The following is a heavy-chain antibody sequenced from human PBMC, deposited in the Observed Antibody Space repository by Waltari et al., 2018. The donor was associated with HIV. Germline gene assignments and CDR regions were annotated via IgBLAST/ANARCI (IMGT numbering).Heavy chain of an antibody. CDR2: IIPIFGTA. CDR1: GGTFSSYA. J-gene: IGHJ3*02. Sequence: QVQLVQSGAEVKKPGSSVKVSCKASGGTFSSYAISWVRQAPGQGLEWMGGIIPIFGTANYAQKFQGRVTITADESTSTAYMELSSLRSEDTAVYYCASLKAGYSRVKNWAFDIWGQGTMVTVSS. V-gene: IGHV1-69*01. CDR3: ASLKAGYSRVKNWAFDI. D-gene: IGHD6-13*01.